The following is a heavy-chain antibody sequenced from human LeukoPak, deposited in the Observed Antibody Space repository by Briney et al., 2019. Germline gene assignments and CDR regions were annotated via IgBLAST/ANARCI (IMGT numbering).Heavy chain of an antibody. CDR3: ARGWVPSDITLK. D-gene: IGHD3-22*01. Sequence: GGSLRLSCAASGFTFSNYWMHWVRQAPGKRLVWVSRINSDGSDTNYADSVKGRFTISRDNARNTVYLQMNSLRVDDTAVYYCARGWVPSDITLKWGQGTMVTVSS. CDR1: GFTFSNYW. J-gene: IGHJ3*01. CDR2: INSDGSDT. V-gene: IGHV3-74*01.